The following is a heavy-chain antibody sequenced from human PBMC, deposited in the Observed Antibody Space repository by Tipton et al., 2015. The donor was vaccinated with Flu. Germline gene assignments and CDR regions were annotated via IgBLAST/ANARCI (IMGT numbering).Heavy chain of an antibody. V-gene: IGHV4-59*12. CDR1: GGSITNYY. J-gene: IGHJ4*02. CDR2: IYSSGST. D-gene: IGHD3-16*02. CDR3: ARDYLLGDLSFFDN. Sequence: TLSLTCSVSGGSITNYYWSWIRQPPGKGLEWIGYIYSSGSTNYNASLKSRVTMSVDTSKNQFSMKLSSVTVADTAVYYCARDYLLGDLSFFDNWGQGTLVTVSS.